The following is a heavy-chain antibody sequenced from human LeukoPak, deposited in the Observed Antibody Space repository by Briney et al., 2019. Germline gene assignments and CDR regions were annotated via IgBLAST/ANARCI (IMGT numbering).Heavy chain of an antibody. CDR3: ARQSSGYYGSGTTWAFDI. CDR1: GYNFTTFW. CDR2: IYPGDSDT. V-gene: IGHV5-51*01. Sequence: GESLKISCKTSGYNFTTFWIGWVRQMPGKGLEWMGIIYPGDSDTRYSPSFQGLVTISADKSINTVYLHWNSLKASDTAMYYCARQSSGYYGSGTTWAFDIWGQGTMVTVSS. J-gene: IGHJ3*02. D-gene: IGHD3-10*01.